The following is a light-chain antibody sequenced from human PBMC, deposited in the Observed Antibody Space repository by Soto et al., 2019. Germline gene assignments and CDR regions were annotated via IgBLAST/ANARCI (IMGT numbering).Light chain of an antibody. J-gene: IGLJ1*01. Sequence: QAVVTQPPSASGTPGQRVTISCSGSSSNIGRNTVNWYQQLPGTAPKLLIYSNNQRPSGVPDRFSGSKSGTSASLAISGLQSEDEADYYCAAWDDSLNGPVFGTGTKLTVL. CDR2: SNN. CDR1: SSNIGRNT. V-gene: IGLV1-44*01. CDR3: AAWDDSLNGPV.